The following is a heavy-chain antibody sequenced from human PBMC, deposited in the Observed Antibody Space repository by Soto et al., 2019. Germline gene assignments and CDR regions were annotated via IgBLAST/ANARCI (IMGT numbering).Heavy chain of an antibody. Sequence: SVKVSCKASGGSLSTNPISWVRQAPGQGLEWMGGTGSGTGPGNHAQKFQGRLTVTADKSTSTVYMELTNLSSEDTAVYYCARRDSGGFYRFFDSWGQGTLVTVSS. J-gene: IGHJ4*02. CDR2: TGSGTGPG. CDR1: GGSLSTNP. CDR3: ARRDSGGFYRFFDS. D-gene: IGHD2-15*01. V-gene: IGHV1-69*06.